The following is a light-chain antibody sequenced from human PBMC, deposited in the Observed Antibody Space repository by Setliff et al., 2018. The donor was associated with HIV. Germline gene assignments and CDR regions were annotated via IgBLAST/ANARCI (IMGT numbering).Light chain of an antibody. V-gene: IGLV2-11*01. J-gene: IGLJ1*01. Sequence: QSALTQPRSVSGSRGQSVTFSCTGASSDVGAYDYVSWYQQHPGKAPKLIIYGVSKRPSGVPARFSGFKSGNTASLSISGLQPEDEADYYCCSYAGSYTFVFGRGTKVTV. CDR1: SSDVGAYDY. CDR3: CSYAGSYTFV. CDR2: GVS.